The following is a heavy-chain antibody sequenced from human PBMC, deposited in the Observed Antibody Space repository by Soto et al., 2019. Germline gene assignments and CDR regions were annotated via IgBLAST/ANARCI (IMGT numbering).Heavy chain of an antibody. J-gene: IGHJ4*02. CDR3: AILTLNYCISTSCYVDY. CDR2: IIPIFGTA. CDR1: GGTFSSYA. V-gene: IGHV1-69*12. Sequence: QVQLVQSGAEVKKPGSSVKVSCKASGGTFSSYAISWVRQAPGQGLEWMGGIIPIFGTANYAQKFQGRVTITADESTSTAYMELSSLRSEDTAVYYCAILTLNYCISTSCYVDYWGQGTMVTVYS. D-gene: IGHD2-2*01.